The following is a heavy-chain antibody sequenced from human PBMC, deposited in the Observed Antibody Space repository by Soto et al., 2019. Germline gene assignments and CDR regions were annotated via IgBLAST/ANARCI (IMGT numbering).Heavy chain of an antibody. CDR1: GYTFTGYY. CDR3: SLTKIGFSSRWYDVANYYYYYGMDV. V-gene: IGHV1-2*02. D-gene: IGHD6-13*01. CDR2: IDPNSGGT. Sequence: ASVKVSCKASGYTFTGYYMHWVRQAPGQGLEWMGWIDPNSGGTNYAQKFQGRVTMTRDTSISTAYMELSRLRYDDTAVYYCSLTKIGFSSRWYDVANYYYYYGMDVWGQGTTVTVSS. J-gene: IGHJ6*02.